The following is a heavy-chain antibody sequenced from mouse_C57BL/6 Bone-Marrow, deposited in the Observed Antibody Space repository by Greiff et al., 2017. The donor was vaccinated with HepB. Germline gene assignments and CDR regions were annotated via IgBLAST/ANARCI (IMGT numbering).Heavy chain of an antibody. CDR1: GYTFTDYE. J-gene: IGHJ3*01. CDR2: IDPETGGT. Sequence: VQLQQSGAELVRPGASVTLSCKASGYTFTDYEMHWVKQTPVHGLEWIGAIDPETGGTAYNQKFKGKAILTADKSSSTAYMELRSLTSEDSAVYHCTARWLLAYWGQGTLVTVSA. CDR3: TARWLLAY. V-gene: IGHV1-15*01. D-gene: IGHD2-3*01.